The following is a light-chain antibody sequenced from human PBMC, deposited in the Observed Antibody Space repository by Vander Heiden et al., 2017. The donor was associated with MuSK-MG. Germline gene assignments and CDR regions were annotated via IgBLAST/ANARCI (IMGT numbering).Light chain of an antibody. CDR3: SSHTSSSTLEWV. Sequence: QSALTQPPSVSGSPGQPLPISCTGTSSDVGGYTYVSWYQKHPGKAPKLMIYDVSNRPSGVSNRFSGSKSGNTASPTISGLQAEDEAEYYCSSHTSSSTLEWVFGGGTKLTVL. J-gene: IGLJ3*02. V-gene: IGLV2-14*01. CDR2: DVS. CDR1: SSDVGGYTY.